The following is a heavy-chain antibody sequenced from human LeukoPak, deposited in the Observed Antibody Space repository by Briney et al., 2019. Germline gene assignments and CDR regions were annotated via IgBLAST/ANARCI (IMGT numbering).Heavy chain of an antibody. CDR3: ARDLRPGIAAAGHSRGRHDAFDI. V-gene: IGHV3-21*01. Sequence: MAGGSLRLSCAASGFTFSSYAMSWVRQAPGKGLEWVSSISSSSSYIYYADSVKGRFTISRDNAKNSLCLQMNSLRAEDTAVYYCARDLRPGIAAAGHSRGRHDAFDIWGQGTMVTVSS. CDR1: GFTFSSYA. CDR2: ISSSSSYI. D-gene: IGHD6-13*01. J-gene: IGHJ3*02.